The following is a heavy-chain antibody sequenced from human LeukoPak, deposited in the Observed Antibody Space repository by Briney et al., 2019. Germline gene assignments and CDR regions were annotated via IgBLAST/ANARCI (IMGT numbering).Heavy chain of an antibody. CDR2: IRYDGSNK. Sequence: GGSLRLSCAASGFIFSNYAMHWVRQAPGEGLEWVTFIRYDGSNKYYAESVKGRFTISRDNSKNTLYLQMNSLRAEDTAVYYCAKAIHSSSSGVVDYWGQGTLVTVSS. CDR3: AKAIHSSSSGVVDY. D-gene: IGHD6-6*01. J-gene: IGHJ4*02. CDR1: GFIFSNYA. V-gene: IGHV3-30*02.